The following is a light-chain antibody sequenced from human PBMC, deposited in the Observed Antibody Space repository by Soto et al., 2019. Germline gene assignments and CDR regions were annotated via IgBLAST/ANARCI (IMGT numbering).Light chain of an antibody. CDR2: GAS. Sequence: EIVLTQSPGTLSLSPGERATLSCRASQSVRSSYFAWYQQKPGQAPRLLIYGASNRATGIPDRFSGSGSGADFTLTISRLEPEDFAVYYCQQYGSSGTFGQGTKVEI. CDR3: QQYGSSGT. V-gene: IGKV3-20*01. J-gene: IGKJ1*01. CDR1: QSVRSSY.